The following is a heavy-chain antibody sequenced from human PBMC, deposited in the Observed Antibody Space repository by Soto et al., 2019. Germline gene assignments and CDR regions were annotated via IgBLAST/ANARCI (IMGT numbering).Heavy chain of an antibody. Sequence: RRLSCSASGFTFSEYSMHWVRQAPGKGLQYVSTISSDGDITYYADSVKGRFTISRDNSKNTLYLQMNSLRPEDTAVYYCVKVSTFYDILTGYYSTNFFDTWGQGTLVTVSS. CDR3: VKVSTFYDILTGYYSTNFFDT. D-gene: IGHD3-9*01. CDR2: ISSDGDIT. CDR1: GFTFSEYS. J-gene: IGHJ5*02. V-gene: IGHV3-64D*06.